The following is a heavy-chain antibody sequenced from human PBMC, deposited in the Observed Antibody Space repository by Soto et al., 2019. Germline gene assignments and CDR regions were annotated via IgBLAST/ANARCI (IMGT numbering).Heavy chain of an antibody. V-gene: IGHV5-51*01. CDR1: GYSFTSYW. CDR3: ARQSPTAIVYYGMDV. J-gene: IGHJ6*02. D-gene: IGHD2-15*01. Sequence: PGESLKISCKGSGYSFTSYWIGWVRQMPGKGLEWMGIIYPGDSDTRYSPSFQGQVTISADKSISTAYLQWSSLKASDTAMYYCARQSPTAIVYYGMDVWGQGTMVTVSS. CDR2: IYPGDSDT.